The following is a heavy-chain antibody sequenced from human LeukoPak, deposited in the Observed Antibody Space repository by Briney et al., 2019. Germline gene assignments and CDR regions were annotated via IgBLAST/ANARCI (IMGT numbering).Heavy chain of an antibody. CDR1: GYSFTSYW. Sequence: GESLKIYCQGSGYSFTSYWIGWVRQMPGKGLEWMGIIYPGDSDTRYSPSFQGQVTISADKSISTISLQWSSLKASDTAMYYCPRTYYYGSGGQYYFDYWGQGTLVTVSS. V-gene: IGHV5-51*01. J-gene: IGHJ4*02. D-gene: IGHD3-10*01. CDR3: PRTYYYGSGGQYYFDY. CDR2: IYPGDSDT.